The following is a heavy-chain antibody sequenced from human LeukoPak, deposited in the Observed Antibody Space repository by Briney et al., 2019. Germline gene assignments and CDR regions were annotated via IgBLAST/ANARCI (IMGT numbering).Heavy chain of an antibody. CDR2: ISSTSICI. D-gene: IGHD1-26*01. J-gene: IGHJ4*02. Sequence: GGSLRLSCAASGFTFSSYSMNWVRQAPGKELEWVSSISSTSICIYYADSVKGRFTISRDNAKSSLYLQMNSLTAEDTAVYYCAREGSYSGFDYWGQGTLVTVSS. V-gene: IGHV3-21*01. CDR3: AREGSYSGFDY. CDR1: GFTFSSYS.